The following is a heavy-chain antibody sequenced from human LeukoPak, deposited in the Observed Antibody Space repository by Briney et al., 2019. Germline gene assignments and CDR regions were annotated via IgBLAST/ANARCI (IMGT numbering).Heavy chain of an antibody. Sequence: PGGSLRLSCAASGFTFSDYYMSWIRQAPGKGLEWVSYISSSGSTIYYADSVKGRFTISRDNAKNSLYLQMNSLRAEDTAVYYCASKGYCSGGRCYGNWYFDLWGRGTLVTVSS. CDR3: ASKGYCSGGRCYGNWYFDL. CDR1: GFTFSDYY. J-gene: IGHJ2*01. CDR2: ISSSGSTI. D-gene: IGHD2-15*01. V-gene: IGHV3-11*01.